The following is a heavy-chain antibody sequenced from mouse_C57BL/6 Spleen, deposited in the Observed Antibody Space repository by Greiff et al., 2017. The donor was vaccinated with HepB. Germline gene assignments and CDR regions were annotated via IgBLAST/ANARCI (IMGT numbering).Heavy chain of an antibody. Sequence: LVESGAELVRPGASVTLSCKASGYTFTDYEMHWVKQTPVHGLEWIGAIDPETGGTAYNQKFKGKAILTADKSSSTAYMELRSLTSEDSAVYYCTNTYYDYDPFAYWGQGTLVTVSA. CDR3: TNTYYDYDPFAY. D-gene: IGHD2-4*01. CDR1: GYTFTDYE. J-gene: IGHJ3*01. CDR2: IDPETGGT. V-gene: IGHV1-15*01.